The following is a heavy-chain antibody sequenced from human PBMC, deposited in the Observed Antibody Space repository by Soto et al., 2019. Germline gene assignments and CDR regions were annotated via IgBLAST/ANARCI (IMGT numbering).Heavy chain of an antibody. Sequence: PGGSLRLSCAASGFTFSSYGMHWVRQAPGKGLEWVAVIWYDGSNKYYADSVRGRFTISRDNSKNTLYLQMNSLRAEDTTVYYCARDPAVEMATIQTFDYWGPGTLVTVS. J-gene: IGHJ4*02. D-gene: IGHD5-12*01. CDR2: IWYDGSNK. CDR3: ARDPAVEMATIQTFDY. V-gene: IGHV3-33*01. CDR1: GFTFSSYG.